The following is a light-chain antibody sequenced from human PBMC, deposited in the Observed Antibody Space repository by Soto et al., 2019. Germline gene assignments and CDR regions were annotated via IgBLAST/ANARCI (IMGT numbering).Light chain of an antibody. CDR1: QSVSSN. CDR2: GAS. V-gene: IGKV3-15*01. J-gene: IGKJ5*01. Sequence: EIVMTQSPATLSVSPGERATHSCSASQSVSSNLAWYQQKPGRAPRLLIYGASTRATGIPARFSGSGSGTEFTLTISSLQSEDFAVYYCQQYNNWPPITFGQGTRLEIK. CDR3: QQYNNWPPIT.